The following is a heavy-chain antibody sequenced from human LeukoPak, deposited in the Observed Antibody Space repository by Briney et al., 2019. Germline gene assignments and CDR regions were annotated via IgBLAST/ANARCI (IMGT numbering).Heavy chain of an antibody. J-gene: IGHJ6*03. V-gene: IGHV3-23*01. Sequence: GGSLRLSCAASGFTFSSYAMSWVRQAPGNGLAWVSAISGSGGSTYYADSVKGRFTISRDNSKNTLYLQTNSLRAEDTAVYYCAKELLDYYYYYMDVWGKGTTVTVSS. D-gene: IGHD2-8*02. CDR3: AKELLDYYYYYMDV. CDR2: ISGSGGST. CDR1: GFTFSSYA.